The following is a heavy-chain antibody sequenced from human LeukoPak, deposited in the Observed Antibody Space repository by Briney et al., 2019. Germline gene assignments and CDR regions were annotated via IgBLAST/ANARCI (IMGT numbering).Heavy chain of an antibody. V-gene: IGHV3-66*01. Sequence: GGSLRLACAISVDTVQMKYTRWVSQAPGKGLEWVSVIYGGGSTYYAESVRGRFTISKDDSKNTLFLQMNILRVEGTALYYCARGKYSYGYDFEYWGQGTLVTVSS. CDR3: ARGKYSYGYDFEY. D-gene: IGHD5-18*01. CDR1: VDTVQMKY. J-gene: IGHJ4*02. CDR2: IYGGGST.